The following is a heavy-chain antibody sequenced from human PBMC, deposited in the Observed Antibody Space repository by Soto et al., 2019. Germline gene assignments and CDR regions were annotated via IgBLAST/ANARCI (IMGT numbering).Heavy chain of an antibody. J-gene: IGHJ4*02. V-gene: IGHV4-31*03. D-gene: IGHD3-16*02. CDR2: IYYSGST. CDR1: GGSISSGGYY. Sequence: SETLSLTCTVSGGSISSGGYYWSWIRQHPGKGLEWIGYIYYSGSTYYNQSLQSRVTISVDTSKNQFSLKLSSVTAADTAVYYCARALLPGLRFVYLSLHAHRYYFDYWGQRTLVIVS. CDR3: ARALLPGLRFVYLSLHAHRYYFDY.